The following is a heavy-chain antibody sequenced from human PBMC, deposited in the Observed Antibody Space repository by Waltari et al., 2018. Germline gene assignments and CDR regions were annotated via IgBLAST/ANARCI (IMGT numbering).Heavy chain of an antibody. CDR3: AKYIGASVGTAAFDV. Sequence: QLQLQESGPGLVKPSETLALTCSVSGGSITTNRHYWGWIRQPPGQGLEWIGTISYNGATYSSPSLRGRLTLSRDTTMNQLSLKLGSVTAADTAVYYCAKYIGASVGTAAFDVWGQGTMVTVSS. D-gene: IGHD5-12*01. J-gene: IGHJ3*01. V-gene: IGHV4-39*01. CDR1: GGSITTNRHY. CDR2: ISYNGAT.